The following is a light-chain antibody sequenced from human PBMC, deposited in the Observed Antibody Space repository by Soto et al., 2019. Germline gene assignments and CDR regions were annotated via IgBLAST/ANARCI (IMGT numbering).Light chain of an antibody. CDR1: SSNIGADFD. V-gene: IGLV1-40*01. Sequence: QSVLTQPPSVSGAPGQRVTISCTGSSSNIGADFDVHWYRQLPGTAPKLLIYGNINRPSGVPDRFSVSTSGTSASLTITGLQAEDEADYYCQSYDTSLNVYVVFGGGTKVTVL. J-gene: IGLJ2*01. CDR3: QSYDTSLNVYVV. CDR2: GNI.